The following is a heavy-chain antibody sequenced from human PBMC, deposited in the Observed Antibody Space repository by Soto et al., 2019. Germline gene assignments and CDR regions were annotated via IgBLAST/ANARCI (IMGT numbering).Heavy chain of an antibody. J-gene: IGHJ6*02. CDR1: GFTFSNAW. CDR2: IKSKTDGGTT. D-gene: IGHD5-12*01. V-gene: IGHV3-15*07. CDR3: TTLGYPKTYYYYGMDV. Sequence: GGSLRLSCAASGFTFSNAWMNWVRQAPGKGLEWVGRIKSKTDGGTTDYAAPVKGRFTISREDSKNTLYLQMNSLKTEDTAVYYCTTLGYPKTYYYYGMDVWGQGTTVTVSS.